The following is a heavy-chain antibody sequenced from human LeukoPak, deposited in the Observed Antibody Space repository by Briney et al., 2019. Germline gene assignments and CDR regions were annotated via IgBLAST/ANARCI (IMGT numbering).Heavy chain of an antibody. J-gene: IGHJ4*02. CDR1: GFTFSSYG. CDR2: IWYDGSNK. Sequence: GGSLRLSCAASGFTFSSYGMHWVRQAPGKGLEWVAVIWYDGSNKYYADSVKGRFTISRDNSKNTLYLQMNSLRAEDTAVYYCARDKGVDGDYYDSSGFDYWGQGTLVTVSS. CDR3: ARDKGVDGDYYDSSGFDY. D-gene: IGHD3-22*01. V-gene: IGHV3-33*01.